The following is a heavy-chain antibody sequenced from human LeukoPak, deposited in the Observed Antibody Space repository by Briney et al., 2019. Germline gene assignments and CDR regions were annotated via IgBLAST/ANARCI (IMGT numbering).Heavy chain of an antibody. Sequence: GESLKISCKGSGYSFSTYWLAWVRQMPGKGLEWMGIIYPGDSDTRYSPSFQGQVTISADKSISTAYLQWSSLKASDTAMYYCAIGAGVYYFDYWGQGTLVTVSS. CDR2: IYPGDSDT. J-gene: IGHJ4*02. D-gene: IGHD3-10*01. CDR3: AIGAGVYYFDY. CDR1: GYSFSTYW. V-gene: IGHV5-51*01.